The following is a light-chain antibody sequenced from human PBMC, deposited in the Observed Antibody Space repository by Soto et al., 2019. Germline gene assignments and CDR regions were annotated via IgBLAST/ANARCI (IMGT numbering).Light chain of an antibody. CDR1: SSDVGGYNY. CDR3: SSYTSSNFYV. Sequence: QSALPQPASVSGSPGQSITISCTGTSSDVGGYNYVSWYQQHPGKAPKLMIYDVTNRPSGVSNRFSGSKSGNTASLTISGLQAEDEADYYCSSYTSSNFYVFGTGTKVTVL. V-gene: IGLV2-14*01. J-gene: IGLJ1*01. CDR2: DVT.